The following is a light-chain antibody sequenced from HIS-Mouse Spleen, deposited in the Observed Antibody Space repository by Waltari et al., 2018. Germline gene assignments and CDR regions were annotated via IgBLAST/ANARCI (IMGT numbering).Light chain of an antibody. V-gene: IGLV2-14*03. CDR2: DVS. J-gene: IGLJ2*01. CDR3: SSYTSSSTLEV. Sequence: QSALTQPASVSGSPGQSITISRPGTSSDGGGYNYASWYQQHPGKAPKLVIYDVSNRPSGVSNRFSGSKSGNTASLTISGLQAEDEADYYCSSYTSSSTLEVFGGGTKLTVL. CDR1: SSDGGGYNY.